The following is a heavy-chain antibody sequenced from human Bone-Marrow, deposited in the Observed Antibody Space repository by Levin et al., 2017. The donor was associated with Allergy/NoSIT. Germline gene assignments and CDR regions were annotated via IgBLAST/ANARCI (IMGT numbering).Heavy chain of an antibody. J-gene: IGHJ2*01. CDR2: ISSSSSYR. CDR3: ARVSSSSWSFDV. D-gene: IGHD6-13*01. Sequence: GESLKISCAASGFTFRSYSMSWVRRAPGKGLEWVSYISSSSSYRDYADSVMGRFPISRDNARNSLYLQMNNLRVEDTAVYHCARVSSSSWSFDVWGRGTLVTVSS. V-gene: IGHV3-21*01. CDR1: GFTFRSYS.